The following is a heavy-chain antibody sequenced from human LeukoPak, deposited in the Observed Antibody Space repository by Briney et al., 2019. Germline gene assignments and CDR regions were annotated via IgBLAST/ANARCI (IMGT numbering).Heavy chain of an antibody. V-gene: IGHV3-23*01. CDR2: ISGSGGDT. CDR3: ARGGSDTAMAHDY. Sequence: PGGSLRLSCAASGFTFSNFLMTWVRQAPGKGPEWVSAISGSGGDTYYADSVKGRFTISRDDAKNTLYLQVNSLRAEDTAVYFCARGGSDTAMAHDYWGQGTLVTVSS. CDR1: GFTFSNFL. D-gene: IGHD5-18*01. J-gene: IGHJ4*02.